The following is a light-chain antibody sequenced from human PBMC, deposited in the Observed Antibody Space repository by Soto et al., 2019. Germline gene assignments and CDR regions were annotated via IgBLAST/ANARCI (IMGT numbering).Light chain of an antibody. Sequence: EIALTQSPATLSLSPGERATLSCRASPSVPNYVAWYQQKPGQAPRLLIYGASNRATGVPVRFSGSGSGTVFTLTIGSLEPEDSAVYYCQQRKNWPPITFGQGTRLEI. CDR3: QQRKNWPPIT. V-gene: IGKV3-11*01. CDR2: GAS. CDR1: PSVPNY. J-gene: IGKJ5*01.